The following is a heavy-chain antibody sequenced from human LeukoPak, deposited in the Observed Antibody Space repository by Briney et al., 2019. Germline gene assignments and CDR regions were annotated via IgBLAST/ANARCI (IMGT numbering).Heavy chain of an antibody. CDR1: GGSFSGYY. CDR3: ARAQSSIAARQFDY. CDR2: INHSGST. V-gene: IGHV4-34*01. J-gene: IGHJ4*02. Sequence: PSETLSLTCAVYGGSFSGYYWSWLRQPPGKGLEWIGEINHSGSTNYNPSLKSRVTISVDTSKNQSSLKLSSVTAADTAVYYCARAQSSIAARQFDYWGQGTLVTVSS. D-gene: IGHD6-6*01.